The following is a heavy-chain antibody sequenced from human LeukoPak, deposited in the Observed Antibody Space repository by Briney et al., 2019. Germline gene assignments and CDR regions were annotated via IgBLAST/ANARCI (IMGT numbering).Heavy chain of an antibody. CDR3: AGDGGDILTGYHDY. Sequence: GGSLRLSCAASGFRFSSYGMHWVRQAPGKGLEWVAVISYDGTNKYYADSVKGRFTISRDNSKNTLYLQMNSLRAEDTAVYYCAGDGGDILTGYHDYWGQGTLVTVSS. CDR1: GFRFSSYG. CDR2: ISYDGTNK. V-gene: IGHV3-30*03. D-gene: IGHD3-9*01. J-gene: IGHJ4*02.